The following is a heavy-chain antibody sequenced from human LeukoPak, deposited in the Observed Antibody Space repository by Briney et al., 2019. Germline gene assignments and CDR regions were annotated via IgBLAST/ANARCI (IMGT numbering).Heavy chain of an antibody. D-gene: IGHD5-12*01. CDR2: ISSRSDSI. Sequence: PGGSLRLSCTASGFTFSSYGMNWVRQAQGKRLEWVSYISSRSDSIYYADSVKGRFTISRDNAENSLYLQMNSLRDEDTAVYYCARAMRSGYDYWGQGTLVTVSS. CDR1: GFTFSSYG. V-gene: IGHV3-48*02. CDR3: ARAMRSGYDY. J-gene: IGHJ4*02.